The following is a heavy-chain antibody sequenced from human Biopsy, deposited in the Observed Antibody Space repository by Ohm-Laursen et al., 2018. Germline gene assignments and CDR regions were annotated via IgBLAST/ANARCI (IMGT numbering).Heavy chain of an antibody. Sequence: GASVKVSCKTSGYNFISYSINWVRQAPGQGLEWMGWIRPLNGDTKYGQKFQDRVTMTTDTSTSTVYMELTSLRSDDTAVYYCARGEVTFGELIVSLDSWGQGILVTVSS. CDR2: IRPLNGDT. CDR3: ARGEVTFGELIVSLDS. D-gene: IGHD3-16*02. V-gene: IGHV1-18*01. J-gene: IGHJ4*02. CDR1: GYNFISYS.